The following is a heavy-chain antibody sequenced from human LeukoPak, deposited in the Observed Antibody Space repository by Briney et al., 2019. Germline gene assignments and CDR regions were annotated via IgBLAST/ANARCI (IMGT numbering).Heavy chain of an antibody. CDR3: AKDMGYTFGHAFDY. CDR1: GFTFSDYN. Sequence: GGSLRLSCAASGFTFSDYNMHWVRQAPGQGLEWVSLTSNDGSNKYYAVSVKGRFTISRDNTKNTLYLQMDSLRTEDTAVYYCAKDMGYTFGHAFDYWGQGTLVTVSS. V-gene: IGHV3-30-3*01. D-gene: IGHD5-18*01. CDR2: TSNDGSNK. J-gene: IGHJ4*02.